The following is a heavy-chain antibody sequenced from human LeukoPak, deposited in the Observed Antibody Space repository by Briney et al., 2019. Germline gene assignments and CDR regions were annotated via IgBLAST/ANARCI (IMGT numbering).Heavy chain of an antibody. CDR3: GRGHWGLDY. CDR1: GFTFHDSY. CDR2: ISNSGDSI. Sequence: GGCLTLSCEASGFTFHDSYMPWLRQAPGKGLEWVSFISNSGDSIYYADSVKGRFITSRDNAKSSLYLQMNSLRSEDTALYYCGRGHWGLDYWGQGALVTVSS. V-gene: IGHV3-11*04. D-gene: IGHD7-27*01. J-gene: IGHJ4*02.